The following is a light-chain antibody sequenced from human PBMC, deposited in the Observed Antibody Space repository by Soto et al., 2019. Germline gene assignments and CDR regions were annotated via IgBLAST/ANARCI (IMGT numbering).Light chain of an antibody. Sequence: EIVMTQSPATLSVSPGERATLSCRASQSVSSDLAWYQQKPGQAPRLLIYGASTRATGIPARFSGSGSGTEFTLTISSLQSEDFAVYYCQQYKLWWTFGQGTRVEIK. CDR1: QSVSSD. V-gene: IGKV3-15*01. CDR3: QQYKLWWT. CDR2: GAS. J-gene: IGKJ1*01.